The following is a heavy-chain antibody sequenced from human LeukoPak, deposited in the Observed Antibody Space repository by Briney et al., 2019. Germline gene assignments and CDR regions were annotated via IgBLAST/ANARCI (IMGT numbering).Heavy chain of an antibody. CDR3: ARGPLIVVVPAATYWFDP. CDR1: GYTFTSYD. Sequence: ASVKVSCKASGYTFTSYDINWVRQATGQGLEWMGWMNPNSGNTGYAQKFQGRVTMTRNTSMSTAYMELSSLRSEDTAAYYCARGPLIVVVPAATYWFDPWGQGTLVTVSS. D-gene: IGHD2-2*01. V-gene: IGHV1-8*01. CDR2: MNPNSGNT. J-gene: IGHJ5*02.